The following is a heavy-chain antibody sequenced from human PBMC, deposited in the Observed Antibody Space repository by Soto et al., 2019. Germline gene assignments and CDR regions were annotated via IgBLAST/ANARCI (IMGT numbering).Heavy chain of an antibody. CDR2: ISGSDGST. CDR1: GFTFSSYA. CDR3: AKALGFFALHGMDV. V-gene: IGHV3-23*01. J-gene: IGHJ6*02. Sequence: EVQLLESGGGLVQPGGSLRLSCTASGFTFSSYAMSWVRQAPVKGLEWVSSISGSDGSTYYADSVKGRSTISRDNSKNTLYLQMNSLRAEDTAVFYCAKALGFFALHGMDVWGQGTTVTVSS. D-gene: IGHD2-21*01.